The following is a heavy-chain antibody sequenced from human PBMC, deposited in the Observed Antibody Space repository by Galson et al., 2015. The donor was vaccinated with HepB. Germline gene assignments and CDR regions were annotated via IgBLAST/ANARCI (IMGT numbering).Heavy chain of an antibody. CDR3: ARGGLWFGEDYYYYGMDV. CDR2: ISVYNDDT. Sequence: SVKVSCKASGYTFPSYGINWVRQAPGQGLEWMGWISVYNDDTDYAQKFQGRLTLTTDTSTNTAYMELRRLRSDDTAVYYCARGGLWFGEDYYYYGMDVWGPGTAVTVFS. CDR1: GYTFPSYG. V-gene: IGHV1-18*04. D-gene: IGHD3-10*01. J-gene: IGHJ6*02.